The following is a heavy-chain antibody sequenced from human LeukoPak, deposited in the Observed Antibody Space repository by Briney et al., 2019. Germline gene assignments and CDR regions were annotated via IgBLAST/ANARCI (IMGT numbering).Heavy chain of an antibody. Sequence: SVKVSCKASGGTFSSYAISWARQAPGQGLEWMGRIIPIFGTANYAQKFQGRVTITTDESTSTAYMELSSLRSEDTAVYYCASLDPYYDFWSGYRSWGQGTLVTVSS. CDR1: GGTFSSYA. CDR3: ASLDPYYDFWSGYRS. D-gene: IGHD3-3*01. V-gene: IGHV1-69*05. J-gene: IGHJ4*02. CDR2: IIPIFGTA.